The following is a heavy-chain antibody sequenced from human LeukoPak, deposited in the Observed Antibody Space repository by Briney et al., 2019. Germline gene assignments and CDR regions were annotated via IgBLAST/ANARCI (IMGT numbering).Heavy chain of an antibody. CDR3: ARSMVRGVIYNWFDP. CDR1: GYTFTSYG. CDR2: ISAHNGNT. V-gene: IGHV1-18*04. Sequence: GASVKVSCKASGYTFTSYGISWVRQAPGQGLEWMGWISAHNGNTNYAQKLQGRVTMTTDTSTSTAYMELRSLRSDDTAVYYCARSMVRGVIYNWFDPWGQGTLVTVSS. D-gene: IGHD3-10*01. J-gene: IGHJ5*02.